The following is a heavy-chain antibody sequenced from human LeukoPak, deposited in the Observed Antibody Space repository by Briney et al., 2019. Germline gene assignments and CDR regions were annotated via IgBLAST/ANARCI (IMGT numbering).Heavy chain of an antibody. V-gene: IGHV3-7*03. D-gene: IGHD6-13*01. Sequence: PGGSLRLSCETSGFIFSNCWMTWVRQAPGKGLEWVANIKTDASEKYYADSVKGRFTISRDNAKMSLYLQMNSLRVEDTAVYYCARGKDSSTWGAFDYWGQGALDTVSS. CDR2: IKTDASEK. J-gene: IGHJ4*02. CDR3: ARGKDSSTWGAFDY. CDR1: GFIFSNCW.